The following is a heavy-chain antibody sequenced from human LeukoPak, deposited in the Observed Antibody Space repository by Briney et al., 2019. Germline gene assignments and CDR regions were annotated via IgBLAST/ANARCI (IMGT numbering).Heavy chain of an antibody. Sequence: GGSLRLSCAASGFTFSSYSMNWVRQAPGKGLEWVSSISRSGSYISYADSVKGRFTISRDNAKNSLYLQMNSLRAEDTAVYYCARDSGKYGDYVDDAFDIWGQGTMVTVSS. V-gene: IGHV3-21*01. J-gene: IGHJ3*02. D-gene: IGHD4-17*01. CDR3: ARDSGKYGDYVDDAFDI. CDR1: GFTFSSYS. CDR2: ISRSGSYI.